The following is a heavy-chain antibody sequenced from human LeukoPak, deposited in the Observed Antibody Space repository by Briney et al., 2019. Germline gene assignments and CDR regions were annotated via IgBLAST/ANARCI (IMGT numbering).Heavy chain of an antibody. CDR2: IIPILGIA. CDR3: ARNLHPSEAVAAPDY. V-gene: IGHV1-69*04. Sequence: ASVKVSCKASGGTFSSYAISWVRQAPGQGLEWMGRIIPILGIANYAQKFQGRVTITADKSTSTAYMELSSLRSEDTAVYYCARNLHPSEAVAAPDYWGQGTLVTVSS. CDR1: GGTFSSYA. D-gene: IGHD6-19*01. J-gene: IGHJ4*02.